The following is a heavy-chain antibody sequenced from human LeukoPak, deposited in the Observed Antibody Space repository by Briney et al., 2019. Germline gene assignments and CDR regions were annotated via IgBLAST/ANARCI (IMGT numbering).Heavy chain of an antibody. J-gene: IGHJ4*02. Sequence: GGSLRLSCAASGFTFSSYEMNWVRQAPGKGLEWVSYISSSGSNIYYADSVKGRFTISRDNAKNSLYLQMNSLRAEDTAVYYCTSRGGNSPDYWGQGTLVTVSS. CDR2: ISSSGSNI. CDR3: TSRGGNSPDY. D-gene: IGHD4-23*01. CDR1: GFTFSSYE. V-gene: IGHV3-48*03.